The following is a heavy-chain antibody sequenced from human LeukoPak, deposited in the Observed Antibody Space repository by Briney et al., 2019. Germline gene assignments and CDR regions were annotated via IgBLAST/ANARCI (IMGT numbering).Heavy chain of an antibody. CDR1: GYSFTSYW. D-gene: IGHD5-18*01. V-gene: IGHV5-51*01. Sequence: GESLKISCKGSGYSFTSYWIVWVRQMPGKGLEWMGIIYPGDSDTRYSPSFQGQVTISADKSISTAYLQWSSLKASDTAMYYCATAGYGYPYSGGYFDYWGQGTLVTVSS. CDR3: ATAGYGYPYSGGYFDY. CDR2: IYPGDSDT. J-gene: IGHJ4*02.